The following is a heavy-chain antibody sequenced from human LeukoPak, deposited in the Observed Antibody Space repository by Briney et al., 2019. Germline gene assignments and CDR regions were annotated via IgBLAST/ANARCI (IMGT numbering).Heavy chain of an antibody. CDR2: ISGSGGDT. Sequence: GGSLRLSCAASGFTFRSSYMTWVRQAPGKGLEWVSAISGSGGDTYYADSVKGRFTISRDNSKNTLYLQMNSLRAEDTAVYYCAKDRVVRGVMGAGGYWGQGTLVTVSS. CDR3: AKDRVVRGVMGAGGY. V-gene: IGHV3-23*01. CDR1: GFTFRSSY. D-gene: IGHD3-10*01. J-gene: IGHJ4*02.